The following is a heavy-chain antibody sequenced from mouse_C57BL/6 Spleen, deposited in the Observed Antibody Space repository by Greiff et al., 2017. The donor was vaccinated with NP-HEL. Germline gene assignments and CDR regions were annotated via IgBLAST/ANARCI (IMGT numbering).Heavy chain of an antibody. CDR2: INPNYGTT. J-gene: IGHJ2*01. CDR3: ARGIGSSYVYYFDY. V-gene: IGHV1-39*01. Sequence: EVKLQESGPELVKPGASVKISCKASGYSFTDYNMNWVKQSNGKSLEWIGVINPNYGTTSYNQKFKGKATLTVDQSSSTAYMQLNSLTSEDSAVYYCARGIGSSYVYYFDYWGQGTTLTVSS. D-gene: IGHD1-1*01. CDR1: GYSFTDYN.